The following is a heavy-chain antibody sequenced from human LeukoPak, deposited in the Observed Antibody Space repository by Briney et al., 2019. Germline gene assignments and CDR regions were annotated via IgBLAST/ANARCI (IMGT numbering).Heavy chain of an antibody. D-gene: IGHD6-19*01. CDR1: GGSISSYY. V-gene: IGHV4-59*08. CDR2: IYYSGST. CDR3: ARLRAVAPAEGAFDI. J-gene: IGHJ3*02. Sequence: SETLSLTCTVSGGSISSYYWSWIRQPPGKGLEWIGYIYYSGSTNYNPSLKSRVTISVDTSKNQFSLKLSSVTAADTAVYYCARLRAVAPAEGAFDIWAKGQWSPSLQ.